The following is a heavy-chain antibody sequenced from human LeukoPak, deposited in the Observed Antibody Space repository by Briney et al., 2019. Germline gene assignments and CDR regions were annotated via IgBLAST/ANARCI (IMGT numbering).Heavy chain of an antibody. CDR2: ISGYSGNT. CDR3: ARAPPENDYDSSGYYY. J-gene: IGHJ4*02. D-gene: IGHD3-22*01. V-gene: IGHV1-18*01. Sequence: GASVKVSCKASGGTFSSYAINWVRQAPGQGLEWVGWISGYSGNTNYAQKLQGRVTMTTDTSTSTAYMELRSLRSDDTAVYYCARAPPENDYDSSGYYYWGQGTLVTVSS. CDR1: GGTFSSYA.